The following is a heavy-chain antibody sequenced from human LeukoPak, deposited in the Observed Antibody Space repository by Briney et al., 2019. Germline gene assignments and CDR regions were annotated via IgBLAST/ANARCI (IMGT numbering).Heavy chain of an antibody. Sequence: GGSLRLSCAASGFTSSSYAMSWVRQAPGKGMEWVSAISGSGGSTYYADSVKGRFTISRDNSKNTLYLQMNSLRAEDTAVYYCAKAIVATIPCGYWGQGTLVTVSS. V-gene: IGHV3-23*01. CDR2: ISGSGGST. CDR1: GFTSSSYA. D-gene: IGHD5-12*01. CDR3: AKAIVATIPCGY. J-gene: IGHJ4*02.